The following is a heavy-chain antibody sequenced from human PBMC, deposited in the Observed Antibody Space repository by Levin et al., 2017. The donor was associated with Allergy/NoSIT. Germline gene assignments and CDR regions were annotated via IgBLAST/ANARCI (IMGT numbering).Heavy chain of an antibody. V-gene: IGHV4-30-2*01. D-gene: IGHD5-18*01. CDR1: GGSISSGGYS. J-gene: IGHJ4*02. Sequence: NSSETLSLTCAVSGGSISSGGYSWSWIRQPPGKGLEWIGNIYLSGSTYYNPSLKSRVTISVDRSKNQFSLNLSSVTAADTAVYYCARVAGYSYGYYFDYWGQGTLVTVSS. CDR3: ARVAGYSYGYYFDY. CDR2: IYLSGST.